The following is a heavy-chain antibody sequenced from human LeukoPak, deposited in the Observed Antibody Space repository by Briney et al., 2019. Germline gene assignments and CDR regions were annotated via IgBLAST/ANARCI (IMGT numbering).Heavy chain of an antibody. J-gene: IGHJ5*02. D-gene: IGHD5-18*01. CDR1: GDSISSSSSY. CDR2: IYYSGST. CDR3: ARGRGYSYGYSWFDP. V-gene: IGHV4-61*05. Sequence: SETLSLTCTVSGDSISSSSSYWGWIRQPPGKGLEWIGYIYYSGSTNYNPSLKSRVTISVDTSKNQFSLKLSSVTAADTAVYYCARGRGYSYGYSWFDPWGQGTLVTVSS.